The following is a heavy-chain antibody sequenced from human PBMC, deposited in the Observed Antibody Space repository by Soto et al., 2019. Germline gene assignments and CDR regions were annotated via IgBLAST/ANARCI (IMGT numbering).Heavy chain of an antibody. CDR2: VYYTGST. CDR1: SGPSRSHN. V-gene: IGHV4-59*08. J-gene: IGHJ6*02. CDR3: VRQGIGDLHGLVDV. D-gene: IGHD3-10*01. Sequence: QVQLQQSGPGLVKPSETLSLTCTVSSGPSRSHNWGWIRQPPGRGLEWIGYVYYTGSTSYNPSLKCRATIXAXTXXNPTSLTLSSVTAADTAVYYCVRQGIGDLHGLVDVWGQGTTVSVSS.